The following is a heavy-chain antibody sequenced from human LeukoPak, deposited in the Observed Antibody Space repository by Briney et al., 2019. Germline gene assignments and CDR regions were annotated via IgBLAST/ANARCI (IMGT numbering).Heavy chain of an antibody. CDR1: GGSFSGYY. J-gene: IGHJ5*02. V-gene: IGHV4-34*01. CDR2: INHSGST. Sequence: PSETLSLTCAVYGGSFSGYYWSWIRQPPGKGLEWIGEINHSGSTNYNPSLTNRVTISVDTSKNQLSLKLSSVTAADTAVYYCARRGPLGGYVISNRYWFDPWGQGTLVTVSP. D-gene: IGHD5-18*01. CDR3: ARRGPLGGYVISNRYWFDP.